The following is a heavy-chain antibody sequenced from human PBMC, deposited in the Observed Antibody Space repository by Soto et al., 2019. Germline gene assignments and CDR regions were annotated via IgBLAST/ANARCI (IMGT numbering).Heavy chain of an antibody. J-gene: IGHJ3*02. CDR3: AGVERGTGTTVVDAFDI. D-gene: IGHD1-1*01. CDR2: MTHSGGT. CDR1: GGFVSSGSYY. Sequence: QVQLQQWGAGLLKPSETLSLTCAVYGGFVSSGSYYWSWIRQPPGKGLEWIGEMTHSGGTHFNPSLKRRVTISVDTANMQFSLKMTSVTAADSALYYSAGVERGTGTTVVDAFDIWGQGTMVTVSS. V-gene: IGHV4-34*01.